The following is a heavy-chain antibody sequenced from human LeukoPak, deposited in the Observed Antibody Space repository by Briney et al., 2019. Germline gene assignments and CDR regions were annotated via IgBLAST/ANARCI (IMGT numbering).Heavy chain of an antibody. J-gene: IGHJ6*02. CDR2: IIPIFGTA. CDR1: GGTFSSYA. Sequence: SVKVSCKASGGTFSSYAISWVRQAPGQGLEWMGGIIPIFGTANYAQKFQGRVTITADESTSTAYMELSSLRSEDAAVYYCGGQYYYDSSGHCPHMDVWGQGTTVTVSS. V-gene: IGHV1-69*13. D-gene: IGHD3-22*01. CDR3: GGQYYYDSSGHCPHMDV.